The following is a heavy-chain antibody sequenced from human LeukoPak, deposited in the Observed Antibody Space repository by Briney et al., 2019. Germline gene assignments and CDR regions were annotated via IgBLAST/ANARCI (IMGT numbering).Heavy chain of an antibody. J-gene: IGHJ1*01. D-gene: IGHD2-2*01. CDR2: ISAYNGNT. CDR3: ARDFGCSSTSCYHDFQH. V-gene: IGHV1-18*04. Sequence: ASVKVPCKASGYTFTSYGISWVRQAPGQGLEWMGWISAYNGNTNYAQKLQGRVTMTTDTSTSTAYMELRSLRSDDTAVYYCARDFGCSSTSCYHDFQHWGQGTLVTVSS. CDR1: GYTFTSYG.